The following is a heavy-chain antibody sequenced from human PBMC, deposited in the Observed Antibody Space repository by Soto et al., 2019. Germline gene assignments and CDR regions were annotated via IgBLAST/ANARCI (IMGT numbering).Heavy chain of an antibody. D-gene: IGHD2-21*02. V-gene: IGHV3-21*01. Sequence: WGSLGVCCVFSGFTFSNYYIHWVRQAPGKGLEWVSSIRSGRDTFYADSVKGRFSISRDDATSSVSLQMNSLRGEDTAVYFCAREETAWPLAYGLDVWGQGTTVTVSS. J-gene: IGHJ6*01. CDR3: AREETAWPLAYGLDV. CDR1: GFTFSNYY. CDR2: IRSGRDT.